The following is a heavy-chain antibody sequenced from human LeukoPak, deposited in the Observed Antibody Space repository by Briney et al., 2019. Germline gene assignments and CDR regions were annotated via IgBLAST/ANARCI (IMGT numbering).Heavy chain of an antibody. V-gene: IGHV3-30-3*01. D-gene: IGHD5-24*01. J-gene: IGHJ4*02. CDR3: ATIEIATTLGFDY. CDR1: GFTFSSYA. CDR2: ISYDRSNK. Sequence: GGSLRLSCAASGFTFSSYAMHWVRQAPGKGLEWVAVISYDRSNKYYADSVKGRFTISRDNSKNTLYLQMNSLRAEDTAVYYCATIEIATTLGFDYWGQGTLVTVSS.